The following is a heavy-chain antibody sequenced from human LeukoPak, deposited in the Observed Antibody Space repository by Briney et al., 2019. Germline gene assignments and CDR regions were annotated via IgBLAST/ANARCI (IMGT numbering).Heavy chain of an antibody. D-gene: IGHD2-2*01. J-gene: IGHJ4*02. CDR2: INHSGST. CDR3: ARDVCGSASCYVDY. Sequence: SETLSLTCAVYGGSFSGYYWSWIRQPPGKGLEWIGEINHSGSTNYNPSLKSRVTISVDTSKNQFSLNLRSVTAADTAVYYCARDVCGSASCYVDYWGQGALVTVSS. CDR1: GGSFSGYY. V-gene: IGHV4-34*01.